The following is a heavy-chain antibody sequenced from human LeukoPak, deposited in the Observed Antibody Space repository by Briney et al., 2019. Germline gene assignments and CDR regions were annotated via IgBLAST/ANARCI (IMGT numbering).Heavy chain of an antibody. V-gene: IGHV3-30*02. J-gene: IGHJ4*02. CDR3: ARDLDDFWSGPNSPFDY. CDR2: VRYDGNNK. Sequence: GGSLRLSCVASGFTFSRYGMHWVRRAPGKGLEWVAFVRYDGNNKYYVDSVKGRFTISRDNSKNTLYLQMNSLRAEDTAVYYCARDLDDFWSGPNSPFDYWGQGTLVTVSS. D-gene: IGHD3-3*01. CDR1: GFTFSRYG.